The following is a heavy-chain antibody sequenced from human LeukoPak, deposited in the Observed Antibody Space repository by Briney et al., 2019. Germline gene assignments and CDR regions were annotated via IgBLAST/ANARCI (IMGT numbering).Heavy chain of an antibody. J-gene: IGHJ4*02. Sequence: PGGSLRLSCAASGFTVSSNYMSWVRQAPGKGLEWVSVSYTGGNTHYADSVKGRFTLSRDNSKNTVYLQMNSLRVEDTAMYYCASITDLLYYFDSWGQETLVTVSS. CDR3: ASITDLLYYFDS. CDR2: SYTGGNT. CDR1: GFTVSSNY. V-gene: IGHV3-66*01.